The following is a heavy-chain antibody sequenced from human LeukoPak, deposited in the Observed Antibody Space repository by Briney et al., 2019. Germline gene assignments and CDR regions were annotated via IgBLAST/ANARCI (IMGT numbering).Heavy chain of an antibody. CDR2: INTYNGYT. CDR3: ARSPSGFYYLDV. CDR1: GYTFTSYG. V-gene: IGHV1-18*01. Sequence: ASVKVSCKASGYTFTSYGISWVRQAPGQGLEWMGWINTYNGYTNYAQKLQGRVTMTTDTSTSTAYMELRSLRSDDTAVYFCARSPSGFYYLDVWGKGTTVTVSS. J-gene: IGHJ6*03. D-gene: IGHD3-22*01.